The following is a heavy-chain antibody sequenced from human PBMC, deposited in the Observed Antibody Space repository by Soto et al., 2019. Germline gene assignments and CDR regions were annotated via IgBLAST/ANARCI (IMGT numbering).Heavy chain of an antibody. CDR2: IYYSGST. J-gene: IGHJ5*02. D-gene: IGHD6-13*01. V-gene: IGHV4-59*01. Sequence: SETLSLTCTVSGGSISSYYWSWIRQPPGKGLEWIGYIYYSGSTNYNPSLKSRVTISVDTSKNQFSLKLSSVTAADTAVYYCARYRIAAAGTRWLDPWGQGTLVTVSS. CDR1: GGSISSYY. CDR3: ARYRIAAAGTRWLDP.